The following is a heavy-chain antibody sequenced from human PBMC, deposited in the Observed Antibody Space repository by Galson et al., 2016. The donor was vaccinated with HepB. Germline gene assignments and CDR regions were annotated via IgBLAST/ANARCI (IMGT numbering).Heavy chain of an antibody. Sequence: SLRLSCAASGFAFSSYGIHWVRQAPGKGLEWVAVVSYDGNYKYHADSVKGRFTISRDNSKNILYLQMNSLRADDTALYFCARVGLGYSSSLPDSWGQGIMVIVSS. D-gene: IGHD6-6*01. CDR2: VSYDGNYK. V-gene: IGHV3-30*03. CDR1: GFAFSSYG. J-gene: IGHJ5*01. CDR3: ARVGLGYSSSLPDS.